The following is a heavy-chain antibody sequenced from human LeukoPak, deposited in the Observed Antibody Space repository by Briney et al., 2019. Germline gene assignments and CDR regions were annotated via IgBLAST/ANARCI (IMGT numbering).Heavy chain of an antibody. CDR1: GFTFSDYF. J-gene: IGHJ4*02. V-gene: IGHV3-11*04. D-gene: IGHD2-21*02. CDR2: ISSSGTG. Sequence: GGSLRLSCAASGFTFSDYFMSWIRQAPGKGLEWLSHISSSGTGYYTDSVKGRATISRDNAKNSLYLQMNSLRAEDTAVYYCARPAYCGGNCYYFPDYWGQGTLVTVSS. CDR3: ARPAYCGGNCYYFPDY.